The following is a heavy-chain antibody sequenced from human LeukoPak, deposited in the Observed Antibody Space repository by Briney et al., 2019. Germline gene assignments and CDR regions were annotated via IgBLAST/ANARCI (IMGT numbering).Heavy chain of an antibody. J-gene: IGHJ5*02. CDR1: GFTFSSYW. CDR2: ISGSGGST. D-gene: IGHD5-24*01. V-gene: IGHV3-23*01. Sequence: HSGGSLRLSCAASGFTFSSYWMHCVRQAPGKGLEWVSAISGSGGSTYSADSVKGRFTISRDNSKNTLYLQMNSLRAEDTAVYYCAKDAGRWLQSSWFDPWGQGTLVTVSS. CDR3: AKDAGRWLQSSWFDP.